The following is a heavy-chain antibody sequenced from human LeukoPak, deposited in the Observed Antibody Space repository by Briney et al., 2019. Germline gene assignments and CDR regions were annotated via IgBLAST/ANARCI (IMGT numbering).Heavy chain of an antibody. D-gene: IGHD4-17*01. V-gene: IGHV3-74*03. CDR3: ARGSTTVTTKDWFDP. CDR2: INTYGTST. Sequence: PGGSLRLSCAASGFTFSSYWMHWVRQVPGKGLVWAARINTYGTSTTYGDSVEGRFTISRDNAKNTLYLEMNSLRDDDTAVYYCARGSTTVTTKDWFDPWGQGTQVTVSS. J-gene: IGHJ5*02. CDR1: GFTFSSYW.